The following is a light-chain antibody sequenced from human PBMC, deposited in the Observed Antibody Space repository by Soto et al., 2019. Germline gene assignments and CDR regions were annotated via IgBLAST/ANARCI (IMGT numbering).Light chain of an antibody. CDR2: WAS. CDR3: QQYYHSPLT. Sequence: DIVMTQSPDSLAVSLGERAAINCKSSQSVLYSSNNKNHLAWYQQKPGQPPKLLIYWASTRQSGVPDRFSGSGSGTDFTLTISSLQAEDVAVYYCQQYYHSPLTFGGGTKVDI. V-gene: IGKV4-1*01. J-gene: IGKJ4*01. CDR1: QSVLYSSNNKNH.